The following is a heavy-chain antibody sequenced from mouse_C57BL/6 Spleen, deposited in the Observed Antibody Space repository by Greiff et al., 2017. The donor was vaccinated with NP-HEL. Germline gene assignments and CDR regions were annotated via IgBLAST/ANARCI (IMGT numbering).Heavy chain of an antibody. CDR2: ISDGGSYT. Sequence: EVQVVESGGGLVKPGGSLKLSCAASGFTFSSYAMSWVRQTPEKRLEWVATISDGGSYTYYPDNVKGRFTISRDNAKNNLYLQMSHLKSEDTAMYYCARDSYGSSYDYAMDYWGQGTSVTVSS. J-gene: IGHJ4*01. CDR1: GFTFSSYA. CDR3: ARDSYGSSYDYAMDY. D-gene: IGHD1-1*01. V-gene: IGHV5-4*01.